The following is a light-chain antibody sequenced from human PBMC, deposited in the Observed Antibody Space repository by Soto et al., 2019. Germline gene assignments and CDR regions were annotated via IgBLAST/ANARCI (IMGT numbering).Light chain of an antibody. Sequence: QSALTQPASVSGSPGQSITISCTETSSDVGSYNLVSWYQQHPGKAPKLMIYEGSKRPSGVSNRFSGSKSGNTASLTISGLQAEDEADYYWCSYAGSSAVVFGGGTKLTVL. CDR3: CSYAGSSAVV. CDR1: SSDVGSYNL. V-gene: IGLV2-23*01. CDR2: EGS. J-gene: IGLJ2*01.